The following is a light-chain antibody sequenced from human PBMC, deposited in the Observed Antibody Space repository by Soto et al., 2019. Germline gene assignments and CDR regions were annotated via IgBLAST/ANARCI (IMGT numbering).Light chain of an antibody. CDR1: TGAVTSGYD. Sequence: QTVVTQEPSLTVSPGGTVTLTCASSTGAVTSGYDPNWFQQKPGQAPRALIYSTNNKYSWTPARFSGSLLGGKAALTLSAVRPDDEADYYCLLHFPKGWVFGGGTQLPVL. CDR3: LLHFPKGWV. CDR2: STN. J-gene: IGLJ3*02. V-gene: IGLV7-43*01.